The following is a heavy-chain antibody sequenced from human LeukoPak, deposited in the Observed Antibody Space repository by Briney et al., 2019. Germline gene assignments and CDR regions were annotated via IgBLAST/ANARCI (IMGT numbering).Heavy chain of an antibody. J-gene: IGHJ4*02. V-gene: IGHV1-46*01. D-gene: IGHD1-26*01. CDR2: INPSGGST. CDR3: ARPPDSGRYAYYFDY. Sequence: ASVKVSCKASGHTFTSYYMHWMRQAPGQGLEWMGIINPSGGSTSYAQEFQGRVTMTRDTSTSTVYMELSSLRSEDTAVYYCARPPDSGRYAYYFDYWGQGTLVTVSS. CDR1: GHTFTSYY.